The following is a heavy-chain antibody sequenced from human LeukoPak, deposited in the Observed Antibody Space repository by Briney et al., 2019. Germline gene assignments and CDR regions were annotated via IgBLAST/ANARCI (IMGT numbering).Heavy chain of an antibody. CDR3: ARVVRSDDSSGYYT. D-gene: IGHD3-22*01. CDR1: GYTFTCYY. Sequence: ASVKVSCKASGYTFTCYYMHWVRQAPGQGLEWMGWINPNSGGTNYAQKFQGRVTMTRDTSISTAYMELSRLRSDDTAVYYSARVVRSDDSSGYYTWGQGTLVTVSS. J-gene: IGHJ5*02. CDR2: INPNSGGT. V-gene: IGHV1-2*02.